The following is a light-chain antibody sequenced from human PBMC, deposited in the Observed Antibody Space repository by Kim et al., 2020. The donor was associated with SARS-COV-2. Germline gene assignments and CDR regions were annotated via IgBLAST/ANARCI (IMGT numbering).Light chain of an antibody. CDR2: GKN. CDR3: NSRDSSGNHWV. J-gene: IGLJ3*02. V-gene: IGLV3-19*01. CDR1: SLRSYY. Sequence: ALGQTVRITGQGDSLRSYYASWYQQKLGQSPVLVIYGKNNRPSGIQDRFSGSSSGNTASLTITGAQAEDEAGYYCNSRDSSGNHWVFGGGTQLTVL.